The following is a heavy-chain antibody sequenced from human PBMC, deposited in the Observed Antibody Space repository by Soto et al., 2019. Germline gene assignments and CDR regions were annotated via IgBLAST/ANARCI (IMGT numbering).Heavy chain of an antibody. CDR3: AKASGWFGEFDY. CDR2: ISGSVGST. Sequence: PGGSLRLSCATSGFTFSSFAMSWVRSAPGKGLEWVSAISGSVGSTYYADSVKGRFTISRDNSKNTLYLQMNSLRAEDTAVYYCAKASGWFGEFDYWGQGSLVTVSS. J-gene: IGHJ4*02. V-gene: IGHV3-23*01. D-gene: IGHD3-10*01. CDR1: GFTFSSFA.